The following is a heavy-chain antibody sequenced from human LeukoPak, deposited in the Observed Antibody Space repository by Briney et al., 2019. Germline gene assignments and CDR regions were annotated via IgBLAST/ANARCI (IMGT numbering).Heavy chain of an antibody. CDR1: GFTFSSYA. D-gene: IGHD3-22*01. CDR2: ISGSGGST. Sequence: GSLRLSCAASGFTFSSYAMSWVRQAPGKGLEWVSAISGSGGSTYYADSVKGRFTISRDNSKNTLYLQMNSLRAEDTAVYYCARNRGGYYDSSGNDYWGQGTLVTVSS. J-gene: IGHJ4*02. V-gene: IGHV3-23*01. CDR3: ARNRGGYYDSSGNDY.